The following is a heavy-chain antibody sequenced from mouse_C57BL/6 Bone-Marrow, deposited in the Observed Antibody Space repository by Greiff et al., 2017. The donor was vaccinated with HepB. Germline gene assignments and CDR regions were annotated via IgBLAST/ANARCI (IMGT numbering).Heavy chain of an antibody. CDR1: GFTFSDYG. Sequence: EVQGVESGGGLVKPGGSLKLSCAASGFTFSDYGMHWVRQAPEKGLEWVAYISSGSSTIYYADTVKGRFTISRDNAKNTLFLHMTSLRSEDTAMYYSRHGFAYWGQGTLVTVSA. J-gene: IGHJ3*01. CDR3: RHGFAY. CDR2: ISSGSSTI. V-gene: IGHV5-17*01. D-gene: IGHD3-1*01.